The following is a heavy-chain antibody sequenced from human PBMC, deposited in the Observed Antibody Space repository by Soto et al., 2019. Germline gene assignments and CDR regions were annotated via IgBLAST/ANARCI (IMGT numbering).Heavy chain of an antibody. D-gene: IGHD6-25*01. CDR2: ISSGGGNT. J-gene: IGHJ3*02. V-gene: IGHV3-23*01. CDR3: AKEKAAPGGAFDI. CDR1: RCTFSSYA. Sequence: EVQLLESGGGLVQPGGSLRLSCAASRCTFSSYAMSWVRQAPGQVLEWVSAISSGGGNTYYADSVKGRFTISRDNSKNPLYLQKNSLRAEDTAVYYCAKEKAAPGGAFDIWGQGTMVTVSS.